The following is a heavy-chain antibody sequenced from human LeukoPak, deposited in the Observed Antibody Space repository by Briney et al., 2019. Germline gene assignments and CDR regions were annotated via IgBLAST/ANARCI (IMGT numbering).Heavy chain of an antibody. J-gene: IGHJ3*02. CDR2: ISGSGSDT. CDR3: AKGLNGYGSGSYSHLDAFDI. D-gene: IGHD3-10*01. Sequence: PGGSLRLSCAVSGFTASSNYMSWVRQAPGKGLERVSGISGSGSDTFYADSVKGRFTISRDNSKNTLFLQMNSLRAEDTAVYYCAKGLNGYGSGSYSHLDAFDIWGQGTMVTVSS. V-gene: IGHV3-23*01. CDR1: GFTASSNY.